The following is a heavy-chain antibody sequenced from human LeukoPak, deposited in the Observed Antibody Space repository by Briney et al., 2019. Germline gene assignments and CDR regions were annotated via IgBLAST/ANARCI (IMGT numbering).Heavy chain of an antibody. CDR1: GYTFTGYY. CDR3: ARATPNGVLRFLEWLSVDY. D-gene: IGHD3-3*01. J-gene: IGHJ4*02. Sequence: ASVKVSCKASGYTFTGYYMHWVRQAPGQGLEWMGWINPNSGGTNYAQKFQGRVTMTRDTSISTAYMELSRLRSDDTAVYYCARATPNGVLRFLEWLSVDYWGQGTLVTVSS. V-gene: IGHV1-2*02. CDR2: INPNSGGT.